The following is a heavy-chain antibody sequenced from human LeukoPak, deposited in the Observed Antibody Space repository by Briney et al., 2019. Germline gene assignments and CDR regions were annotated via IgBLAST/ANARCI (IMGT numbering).Heavy chain of an antibody. Sequence: ASVKVSCKASGYTFTGYYMHWVRQAPGQGLEWMGWINPNSGGTNYAQKFQGRVTMTRDTSISTAYMELSRLRSDDTAVYYCASGSSWTDVDSSLDYWGQGTLVTVSS. CDR1: GYTFTGYY. V-gene: IGHV1-2*02. J-gene: IGHJ4*02. D-gene: IGHD6-13*01. CDR2: INPNSGGT. CDR3: ASGSSWTDVDSSLDY.